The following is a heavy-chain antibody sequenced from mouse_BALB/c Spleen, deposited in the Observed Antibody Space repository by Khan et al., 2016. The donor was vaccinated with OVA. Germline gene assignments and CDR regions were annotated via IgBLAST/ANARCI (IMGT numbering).Heavy chain of an antibody. V-gene: IGHV1-87*01. CDR3: ASYRYDYFDY. Sequence: QVQLKESGAELARPGASVKLSCKASGYTFTTYWMQWVKQTPGKGLEWIGTIYPGDGETRYTQNFKDKATLTADKSSSTAYMQLSSLASEDSAVYYCASYRYDYFDYWGQGTTLTVSS. CDR2: IYPGDGET. CDR1: GYTFTTYW. D-gene: IGHD2-14*01. J-gene: IGHJ2*01.